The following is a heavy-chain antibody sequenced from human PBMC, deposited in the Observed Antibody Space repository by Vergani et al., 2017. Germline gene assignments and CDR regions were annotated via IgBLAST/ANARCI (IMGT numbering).Heavy chain of an antibody. J-gene: IGHJ4*02. V-gene: IGHV3-49*04. Sequence: VQLVETGGGVVQPGGSLRLSCAASGFRFSSYGMNWVRQAPGKGLEWVAFIRNKAYGGTTEYAASVKGRFTISRDDSKRLAYLQLSGLKTEDTAVYFCSRGRGYSFGYSDYWGQGTLVTVSS. CDR3: SRGRGYSFGYSDY. CDR1: GFRFSSYG. D-gene: IGHD5-18*01. CDR2: IRNKAYGGTT.